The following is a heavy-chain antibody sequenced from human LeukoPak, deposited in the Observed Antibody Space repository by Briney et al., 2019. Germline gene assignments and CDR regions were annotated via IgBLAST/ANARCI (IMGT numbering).Heavy chain of an antibody. CDR1: GFTFNNYW. CDR3: AGQYFGFDY. V-gene: IGHV3-74*01. Sequence: PGGSLRLSCAASGFTFNNYWMHWVRQGPGKGLVWVSRINSDGSSTSYADSVKGRFTISRDNVKKTLYLQMNSLRADDTAVYYCAGQYFGFDYWGQGTLVTVSS. CDR2: INSDGSST. D-gene: IGHD2/OR15-2a*01. J-gene: IGHJ4*02.